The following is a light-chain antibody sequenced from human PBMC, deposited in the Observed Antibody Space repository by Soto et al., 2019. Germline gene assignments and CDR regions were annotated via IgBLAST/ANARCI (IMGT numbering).Light chain of an antibody. CDR1: NIGSKS. V-gene: IGLV3-21*02. J-gene: IGLJ3*02. CDR2: DDS. Sequence: SSELTQPPSVSVAPGQTARITCGGTNIGSKSVHWYQQKPGQAPVLVVYDDSDRPSGIPERFSGSNSGNTATLTISRVEAGDEADYYCQVWDSSSDLRVFGGGTKVTVL. CDR3: QVWDSSSDLRV.